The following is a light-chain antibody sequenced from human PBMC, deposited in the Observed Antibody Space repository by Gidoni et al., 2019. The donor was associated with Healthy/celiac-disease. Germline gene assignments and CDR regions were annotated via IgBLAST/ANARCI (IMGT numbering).Light chain of an antibody. CDR2: AAS. V-gene: IGKV1-39*01. J-gene: IGKJ4*01. CDR3: QQSYSTPPT. Sequence: DIQMTQSPSSLSASVGDRVTITCRASQSISSYLNWYQQKPGKAPKLLIYAASSLQSGVPSRLSGSGSGRDFTRTNSSLQPEDFATYYWQQSYSTPPTFSGGTRVEIK. CDR1: QSISSY.